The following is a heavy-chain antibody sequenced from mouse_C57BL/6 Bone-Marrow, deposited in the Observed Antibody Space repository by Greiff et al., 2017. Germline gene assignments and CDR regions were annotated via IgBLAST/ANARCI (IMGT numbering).Heavy chain of an antibody. CDR2: ISSGGSYT. J-gene: IGHJ2*01. Sequence: DVMLVESGGDLVKPGGSLKLSCAASGFTFSSYGMSWVRQTPDKRLEWVATISSGGSYTYYPASVKGRFTISRDNAKNTLYLQMSSLKSEDTAMYYCARLRGGSYFDYWGQGTTLTVSS. CDR1: GFTFSSYG. CDR3: ARLRGGSYFDY. V-gene: IGHV5-6*02. D-gene: IGHD2-12*01.